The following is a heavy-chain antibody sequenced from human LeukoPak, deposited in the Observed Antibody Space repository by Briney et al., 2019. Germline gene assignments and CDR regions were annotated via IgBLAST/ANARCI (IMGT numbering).Heavy chain of an antibody. D-gene: IGHD4-11*01. J-gene: IGHJ6*03. CDR2: INHSGST. V-gene: IGHV4-34*01. CDR1: GGSFSGYY. CDR3: ARGDDYSNYQYYYYMDV. Sequence: SETLSLTCAVYGGSFSGYYWSWIRQPPGKGLEWIGEINHSGSTNYNPSLKSRVTISVDTSKNQFSLKLSSVTAADTAVYYCARGDDYSNYQYYYYMDVWGKGTTVTVPS.